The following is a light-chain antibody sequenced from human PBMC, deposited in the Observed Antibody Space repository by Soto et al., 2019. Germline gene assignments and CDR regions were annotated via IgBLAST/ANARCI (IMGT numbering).Light chain of an antibody. J-gene: IGLJ1*01. CDR1: SSDIGAYNY. V-gene: IGLV2-14*03. Sequence: QSVLTQPASVSGSPGQSITISCTGTSSDIGAYNYVSWYQQHPGKAPKLMIYDVSNRPSGVSDRFSGSKSGNTASLTISGLQAEDDAYYHCSSDTTSSTLYVFGTGTKLTVL. CDR2: DVS. CDR3: SSDTTSSTLYV.